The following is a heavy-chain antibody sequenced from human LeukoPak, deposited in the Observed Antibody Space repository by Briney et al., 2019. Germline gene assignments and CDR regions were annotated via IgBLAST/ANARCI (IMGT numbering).Heavy chain of an antibody. Sequence: PGGSLRLSCAASGFTFDDYAMHWVRQAPGKGLEWVSLISGDGGSTYYADSVKGRFTISRDNSQHSLYLQMNSLRSEDTALYYFAKDVSVAGTGALDIWGERTIVTVPS. CDR3: AKDVSVAGTGALDI. CDR2: ISGDGGST. CDR1: GFTFDDYA. D-gene: IGHD6-19*01. J-gene: IGHJ3*02. V-gene: IGHV3-43*02.